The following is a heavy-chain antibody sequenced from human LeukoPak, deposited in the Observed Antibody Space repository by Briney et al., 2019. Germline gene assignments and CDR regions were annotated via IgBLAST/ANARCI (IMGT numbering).Heavy chain of an antibody. CDR3: ARDLLITIFGVVISTTYYYYGMDV. J-gene: IGHJ6*02. V-gene: IGHV3-21*01. CDR1: GFTVSSNY. Sequence: GGSLRLSCAASGFTVSSNYMNWVRQAPGKGLEWVSSISSSSSYIYYADSVKGRFTISRDNAKNSLYLQMNSLRAEDTAVYYCARDLLITIFGVVISTTYYYYGMDVWGQGTTVTVSS. CDR2: ISSSSSYI. D-gene: IGHD3-3*01.